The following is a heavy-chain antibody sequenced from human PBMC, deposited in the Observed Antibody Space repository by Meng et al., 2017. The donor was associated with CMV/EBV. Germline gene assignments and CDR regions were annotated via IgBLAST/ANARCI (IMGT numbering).Heavy chain of an antibody. D-gene: IGHD3-22*01. CDR1: GGSISSSSYY. CDR2: IYYSGST. V-gene: IGHV4-39*07. Sequence: LQLTDSGQGLVKPSGTLPLPLPVSGGSISSSSYYWGWIRQPPGKGLEWIGSIYYSGSTYYNPSLKSRVTISVDTSKNQFSLKLSSVTAADTAVYYCARGVVTMIVVYDPWGQGTLVTVFS. J-gene: IGHJ5*02. CDR3: ARGVVTMIVVYDP.